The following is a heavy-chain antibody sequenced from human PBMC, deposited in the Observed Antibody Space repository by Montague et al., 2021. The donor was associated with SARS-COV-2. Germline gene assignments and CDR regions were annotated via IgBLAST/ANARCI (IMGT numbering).Heavy chain of an antibody. CDR2: IYWDDDK. Sequence: PALVKPTQTLTLTCAFSGFSLNTDGMCVSWIRQPPGKALEWLALIYWDDDKRYSPSQKSRLTITKDTSKNQVVLTMANMDPVDTATYYCAHRRGLLLSDAFDIWGQGTMVTVSS. CDR1: GFSLNTDGMC. D-gene: IGHD1-26*01. CDR3: AHRRGLLLSDAFDI. V-gene: IGHV2-5*08. J-gene: IGHJ3*02.